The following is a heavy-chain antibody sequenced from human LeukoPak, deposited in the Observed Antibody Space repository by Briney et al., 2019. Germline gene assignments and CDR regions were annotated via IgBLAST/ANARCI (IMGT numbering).Heavy chain of an antibody. CDR3: AGGLRGPDY. Sequence: GGSLRLSCAASGFTFSSYWMHWVRKAPGKGLEWVSRINNDGSDTTYADSVKGRFTVSRDNAKNTLYVEMNSLRADDTAVYYCAGGLRGPDYWGQGTLVTVSS. CDR1: GFTFSSYW. J-gene: IGHJ4*02. D-gene: IGHD3-10*01. CDR2: INNDGSDT. V-gene: IGHV3-74*01.